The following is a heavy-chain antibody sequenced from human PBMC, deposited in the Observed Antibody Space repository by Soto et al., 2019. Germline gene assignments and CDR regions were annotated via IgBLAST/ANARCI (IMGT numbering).Heavy chain of an antibody. J-gene: IGHJ4*02. CDR3: ARGREEAGGPFDY. D-gene: IGHD3-10*01. Sequence: QVQLQESGPGLVKPSQTLSLTCSVSGASISSGNYYWSWIRQHPGKVLEWIGYIYYTGSTYYNPSLRSRITISEDMSKNHFSLRLSSVTAADTAVYYCARGREEAGGPFDYWGQGTLVTVAS. CDR2: IYYTGST. CDR1: GASISSGNYY. V-gene: IGHV4-31*03.